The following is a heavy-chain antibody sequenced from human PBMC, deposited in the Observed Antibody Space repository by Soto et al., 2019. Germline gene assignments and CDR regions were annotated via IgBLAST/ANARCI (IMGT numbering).Heavy chain of an antibody. CDR2: IDPSDSYA. CDR1: GYSFTSFW. V-gene: IGHV5-10-1*01. CDR3: ARAGVTGSGSVYTYSSYNYFGMDV. D-gene: IGHD3-10*01. Sequence: GESLKISCKGSGYSFTSFWISWVRQMPGRGLEWMGRIDPSDSYANYSPSFQGHVTISSDKSISTAYLQWSSLKASDTAMYYCARAGVTGSGSVYTYSSYNYFGMDVWGQGTTVTVSS. J-gene: IGHJ6*02.